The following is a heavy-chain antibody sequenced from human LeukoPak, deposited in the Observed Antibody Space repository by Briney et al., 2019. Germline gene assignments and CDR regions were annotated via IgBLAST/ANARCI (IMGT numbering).Heavy chain of an antibody. CDR2: ISNSGDSI. J-gene: IGHJ3*01. Sequence: GGSLRLSCAASGFAFSDSPMSWIRQAPGKGLDWLLQISNSGDSIYCAESVKGRFTISRDNAKNSLYLQMNNLRVEDTAVYYCARGWRAFDVWSQGTMVTVPS. CDR1: GFAFSDSP. CDR3: ARGWRAFDV. V-gene: IGHV3-11*01.